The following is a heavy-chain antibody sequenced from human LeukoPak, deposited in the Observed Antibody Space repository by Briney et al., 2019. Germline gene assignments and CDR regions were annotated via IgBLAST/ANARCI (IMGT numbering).Heavy chain of an antibody. D-gene: IGHD3-22*01. J-gene: IGHJ4*02. V-gene: IGHV7-4-1*02. CDR1: GYTFSNYT. CDR3: ARGYDTTGYFSY. CDR2: IDTNTGNP. Sequence: ASVKVCCKASGYTFSNYTLNWMRQAPGQWLEWMGWIDTNTGNPTYAQGFIGRFVFSLDTSVTTAYLQISSLKAEDTAVYYCARGYDTTGYFSYWGQGTLVAVSS.